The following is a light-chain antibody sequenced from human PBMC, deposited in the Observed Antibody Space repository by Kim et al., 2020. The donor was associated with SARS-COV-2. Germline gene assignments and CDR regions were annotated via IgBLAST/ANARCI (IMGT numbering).Light chain of an antibody. Sequence: LVLTQSPSASASLGASVKLTYTLTSGHSNYAIAWHQQQPGKGPRYLMRVDIDGSHKKGDGIPDRFSGSSSGAERYLTISSLQSEDEADYYCQTWDTGIWGVFGGGTQLTVL. V-gene: IGLV4-69*01. CDR2: VDIDGSH. CDR1: SGHSNYA. CDR3: QTWDTGIWGV. J-gene: IGLJ3*02.